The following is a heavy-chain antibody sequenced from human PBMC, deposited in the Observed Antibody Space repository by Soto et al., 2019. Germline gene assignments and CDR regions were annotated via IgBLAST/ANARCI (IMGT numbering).Heavy chain of an antibody. J-gene: IGHJ6*02. V-gene: IGHV3-7*04. Sequence: VLFLIVSWAAAWVTFRSYWMSWVRQATGKGLEWVANIKQDGSEKYYVDSVKGRFTISRDNAKNSLYLQMNSLRAEDTAVYYCARFYYDSSGYLPSPYYYYYGMDVWGQGTTVTVSS. CDR3: ARFYYDSSGYLPSPYYYYYGMDV. CDR1: WVTFRSYW. CDR2: IKQDGSEK. D-gene: IGHD3-22*01.